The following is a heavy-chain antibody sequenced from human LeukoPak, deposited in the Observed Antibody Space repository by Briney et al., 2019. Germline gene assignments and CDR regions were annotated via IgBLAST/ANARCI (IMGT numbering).Heavy chain of an antibody. D-gene: IGHD2-8*01. CDR3: AKVRGTPYCANGVCSPYYYYAMEV. V-gene: IGHV3-30-3*01. J-gene: IGHJ6*02. CDR2: ISYDGNNK. CDR1: GFTFSNYA. Sequence: PGRSLRLSCAASGFTFSNYAIHWVRQAPGKGLEWVAVISYDGNNKYYADSVKGRFTISRDNSKNTLYLQMNSLRAEDTAVFYCAKVRGTPYCANGVCSPYYYYAMEVWGQGTTVTVSS.